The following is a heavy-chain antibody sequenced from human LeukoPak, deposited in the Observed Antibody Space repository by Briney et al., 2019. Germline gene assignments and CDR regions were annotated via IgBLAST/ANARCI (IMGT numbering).Heavy chain of an antibody. CDR3: ARGGYTYGPTRNFDY. J-gene: IGHJ4*02. CDR2: IYPGDSDT. D-gene: IGHD5-18*01. CDR1: GYTFSSYW. Sequence: GGSLRLSCKGSGYTFSSYWIGWVRQMPGKGLEWMGIIYPGDSDTRYSPSFQGQVTISADKSISTAYLQWSSLKASDTAMYYCARGGYTYGPTRNFDYWGQGTLVTVSS. V-gene: IGHV5-51*01.